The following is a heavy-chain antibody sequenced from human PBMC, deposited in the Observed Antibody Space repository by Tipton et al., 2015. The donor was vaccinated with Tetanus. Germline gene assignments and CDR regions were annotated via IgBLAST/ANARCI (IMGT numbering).Heavy chain of an antibody. CDR2: TYYSGST. J-gene: IGHJ4*02. Sequence: GLVKPSETLSLTCTVSGGSISSSDYYWGWARQPPGKGLEWIGYTYYSGSTGYNPSLKSRVTISIDSSKNQFSLKLTSVTAADTAVYYCARDERYGDYAYWGQGTLVTVSS. CDR1: GGSISSSDYY. CDR3: ARDERYGDYAY. D-gene: IGHD4-17*01. V-gene: IGHV4-61*08.